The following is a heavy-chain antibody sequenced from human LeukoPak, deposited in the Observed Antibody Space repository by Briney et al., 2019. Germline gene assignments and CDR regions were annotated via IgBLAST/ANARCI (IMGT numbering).Heavy chain of an antibody. CDR2: IKSKADSGTV. CDR3: TTKVIGLPDY. D-gene: IGHD2-21*01. V-gene: IGHV3-15*01. J-gene: IGHJ4*02. CDR1: GFTFSNVF. Sequence: PGGSLRLSCAAAGFTFSNVFMSWVRQAPGKGLEWIGRIKSKADSGTVDYAAPVKGRFTISRDDSKNTVDLQMNSVNIEDTGLCYCTTKVIGLPDYWGQGTLVNVSS.